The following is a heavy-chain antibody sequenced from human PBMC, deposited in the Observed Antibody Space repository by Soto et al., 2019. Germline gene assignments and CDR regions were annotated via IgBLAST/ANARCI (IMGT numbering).Heavy chain of an antibody. CDR1: GYTFTSYA. J-gene: IGHJ3*02. CDR3: ASRNYYGERQTGDAAENDAFDI. D-gene: IGHD3-10*01. V-gene: IGHV1-3*01. Sequence: QVQLVQSGAEVKKPGASVKVSCKASGYTFTSYAMHWVRQAPGQRLEWMGWINAGNGNTKYSQKFQGRVTITRDTSASTAYMELSSLRSEDKAVYYCASRNYYGERQTGDAAENDAFDIWGEGTMVTVSS. CDR2: INAGNGNT.